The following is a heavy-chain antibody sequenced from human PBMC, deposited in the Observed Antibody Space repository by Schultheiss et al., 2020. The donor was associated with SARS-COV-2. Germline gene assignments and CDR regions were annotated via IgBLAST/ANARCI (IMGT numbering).Heavy chain of an antibody. CDR1: GFTFSDYA. D-gene: IGHD1-7*01. V-gene: IGHV3-66*01. CDR2: IYSGGST. CDR3: ARGWNYDDAFDI. J-gene: IGHJ3*02. Sequence: GSLRLSCAASGFTFSDYAMAWVRQAPGKGLEWVSVIYSGGSTYYADSVKGRFTISRDNSKNTLYLQMNSLRAEDTAVYYCARGWNYDDAFDIWGQGTMVTVSS.